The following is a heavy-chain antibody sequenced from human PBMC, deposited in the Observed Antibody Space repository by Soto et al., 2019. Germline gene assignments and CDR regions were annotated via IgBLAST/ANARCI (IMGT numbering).Heavy chain of an antibody. CDR2: INSDGSST. J-gene: IGHJ4*02. CDR1: GFTFSSYW. V-gene: IGHV3-74*01. Sequence: EVQLVESGGGLVQPGGSLRLSCAASGFTFSSYWMHWVRQAPGKGLVWVSRINSDGSSTSYADSVKGRFTNSRDNAKNTLYLQMNSLRAEDTAVYYCATHCTNGVCYSGRDYWGQGTLVTVSS. CDR3: ATHCTNGVCYSGRDY. D-gene: IGHD2-8*01.